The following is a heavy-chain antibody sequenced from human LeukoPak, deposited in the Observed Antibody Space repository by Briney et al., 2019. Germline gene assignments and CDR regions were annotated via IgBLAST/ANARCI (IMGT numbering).Heavy chain of an antibody. J-gene: IGHJ4*02. CDR1: GFTFSSYS. CDR3: ARVDWSVVPAAITPLYLDY. V-gene: IGHV3-21*01. D-gene: IGHD2-2*02. Sequence: GGSLRLSCAASGFTFSSYSMNWVRQAPGKGLEWVSSISSSSYIYYADSVKGRFTISRDNAKNSLYLQMNSLRAEDTAVYYCARVDWSVVPAAITPLYLDYWGQGTLVTVSS. CDR2: ISSSSYI.